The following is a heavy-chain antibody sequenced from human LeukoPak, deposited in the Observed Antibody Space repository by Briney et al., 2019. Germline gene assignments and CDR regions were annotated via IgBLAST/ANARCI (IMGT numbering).Heavy chain of an antibody. CDR1: GGTFSSYA. Sequence: GASVKVSCKASGGTFSSYAISWVRQAPGQGLEWMGGIIPIFGTANYAQKFQGRVTITADESTSTAYMELSSLRSEDTAVYYCARVDRRGSSWLYYFDYWGQGTLVTVSS. CDR2: IIPIFGTA. D-gene: IGHD6-13*01. V-gene: IGHV1-69*13. J-gene: IGHJ4*02. CDR3: ARVDRRGSSWLYYFDY.